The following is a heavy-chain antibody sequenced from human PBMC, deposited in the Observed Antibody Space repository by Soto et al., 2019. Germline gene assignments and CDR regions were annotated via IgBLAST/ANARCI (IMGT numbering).Heavy chain of an antibody. CDR1: GGSISRYY. J-gene: IGHJ5*02. CDR2: IYYSGST. V-gene: IGHV4-59*01. CDR3: AHRTTTVTWWLDP. Sequence: SETLSLTCTVSGGSISRYYWNWIRQPPGKGLEWIGYIYYSGSTNYNPSLKSRVTISVDTSKNQVVLTMTNMDPADTATYSCAHRTTTVTWWLDPWGQGTLVTVSS. D-gene: IGHD4-17*01.